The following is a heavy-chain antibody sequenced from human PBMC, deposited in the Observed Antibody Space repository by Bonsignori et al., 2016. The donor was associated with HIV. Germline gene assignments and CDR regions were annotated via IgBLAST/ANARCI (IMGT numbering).Heavy chain of an antibody. CDR2: IYLGGDT. D-gene: IGHD4/OR15-4a*01. J-gene: IGHJ4*02. V-gene: IGHV4-38-2*01. CDR3: ARLVHSNYADF. Sequence: QVQLQESGPRLVRPSETLSLTCAVSGYSISSGFYWGWIRQTPQRGLELIGSIYLGGDTYDNPSLTDRVSMSLDTSKNHFSLALTSVTAADTATYYCARLVHSNYADFWGQGILVTVSS. CDR1: GYSISSGFY.